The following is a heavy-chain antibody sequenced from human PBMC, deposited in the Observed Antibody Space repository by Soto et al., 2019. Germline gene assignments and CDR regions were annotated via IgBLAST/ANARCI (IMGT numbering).Heavy chain of an antibody. J-gene: IGHJ6*02. D-gene: IGHD3-16*01. CDR3: AASGDYYYGMDV. V-gene: IGHV3-33*01. CDR2: IWYDGSNK. CDR1: GFTFSSYG. Sequence: QVQLVESGGGVVQPGRSLRLSCAASGFTFSSYGMHWVRQAPGKGLEWVAVIWYDGSNKYYADSVKGRFTISRDKSKNTLYLPMNSLRAEDTAVYYCAASGDYYYGMDVWGQGTTVTVSS.